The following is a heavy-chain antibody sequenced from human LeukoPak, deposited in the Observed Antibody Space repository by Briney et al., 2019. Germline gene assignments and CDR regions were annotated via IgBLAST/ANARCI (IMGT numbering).Heavy chain of an antibody. Sequence: SETLSLTCTVSGGSINSGGYYWSWIRQHPGKDLEWIGYIYYSGSTYYNPSLKSRVIISVDTSKNQFSLKLSSVTAADAAVYYCARDRLSCSSTSCSHYYFDSWGQGTLSPSPQ. CDR3: ARDRLSCSSTSCSHYYFDS. D-gene: IGHD2-2*01. V-gene: IGHV4-31*03. CDR1: GGSINSGGYY. J-gene: IGHJ4*02. CDR2: IYYSGST.